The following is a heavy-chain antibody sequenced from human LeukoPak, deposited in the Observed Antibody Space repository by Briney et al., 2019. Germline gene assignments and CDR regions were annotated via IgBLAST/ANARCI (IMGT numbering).Heavy chain of an antibody. J-gene: IGHJ4*02. CDR1: GFSFSNAW. D-gene: IGHD5-24*01. CDR3: STLTWLQLFLEH. V-gene: IGHV3-15*01. Sequence: GGSLRLSCAASGFSFSNAWMTWVPQAPGKGLEWVGRIKSKSDGGATDYAAPMRGRFTISRDDSKNTLYLQMNSLKTEDTAIYYCSTLTWLQLFLEHWGQGALVTVSS. CDR2: IKSKSDGGAT.